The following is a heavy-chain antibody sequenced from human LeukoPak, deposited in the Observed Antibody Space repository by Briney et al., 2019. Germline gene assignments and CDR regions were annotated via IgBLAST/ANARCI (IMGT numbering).Heavy chain of an antibody. CDR2: ISTYSSNP. J-gene: IGHJ4*02. D-gene: IGHD1-26*01. CDR3: ARDREIVGGTTFDY. V-gene: IGHV1-18*01. CDR1: GYTFTRNG. Sequence: ASVKVSCKASGYTFTRNGISWVRQAPGQGLEWMGWISTYSSNPIYAPRVQGRVTLTTDTSTSTAYMEVRSLRSDDTAVYYCARDREIVGGTTFDYWGQGTLVTVSS.